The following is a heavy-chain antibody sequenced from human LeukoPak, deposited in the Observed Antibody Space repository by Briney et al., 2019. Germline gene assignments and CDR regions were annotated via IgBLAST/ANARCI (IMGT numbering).Heavy chain of an antibody. V-gene: IGHV4-39*01. D-gene: IGHD4-17*01. CDR1: GGSISSYY. J-gene: IGHJ4*02. Sequence: SETLSLTCTVSGGSISSYYWGWIRQPPGKGLEWIGSIYYSGSTYYNPSPKSRVTISVDTSKNQFSLKLSSVTAEDTAVYYCARGISGTVNYWGQGTLVTVSS. CDR3: ARGISGTVNY. CDR2: IYYSGST.